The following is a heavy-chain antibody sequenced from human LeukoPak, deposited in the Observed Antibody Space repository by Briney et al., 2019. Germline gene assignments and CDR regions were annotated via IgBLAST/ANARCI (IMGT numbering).Heavy chain of an antibody. D-gene: IGHD2-15*01. CDR2: LSYSGSA. CDR3: ARHEYCSGGRCYHYGMEV. CDR1: DDSISGYY. V-gene: IGHV4-59*08. J-gene: IGHJ6*01. Sequence: SETLSLTCSVSDDSISGYYWSWVRQSPGKGLEWIGYLSYSGSANYNPSLKSRVTISADTSKNQFSLKLKSVSAADTAIYYCARHEYCSGGRCYHYGMEVWGQGTTVTVSP.